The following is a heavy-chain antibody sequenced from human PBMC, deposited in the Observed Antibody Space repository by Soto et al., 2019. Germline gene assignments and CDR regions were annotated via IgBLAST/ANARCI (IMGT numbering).Heavy chain of an antibody. Sequence: QVQLVESGGGVVQPGRSLRLSCAASGFTFRTYGMHWVRQAPGKGLGWVALISYDGSKKYYADSVKGRFTISRDNSRNTLYLQMNSLRAEDTAVYHCAKGDGDGTTDFDYWGQGALVTVSS. D-gene: IGHD2-21*01. CDR1: GFTFRTYG. J-gene: IGHJ4*02. V-gene: IGHV3-30*18. CDR2: ISYDGSKK. CDR3: AKGDGDGTTDFDY.